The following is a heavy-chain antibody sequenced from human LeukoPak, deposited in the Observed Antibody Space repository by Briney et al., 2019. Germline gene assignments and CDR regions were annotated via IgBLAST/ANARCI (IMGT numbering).Heavy chain of an antibody. CDR1: GFDVTIYY. CDR3: ARVVTFGGVIDPGDY. Sequence: PGGSLRLSCAASGFDVTIYYMTWVRQAPGKGLEWVSVIYSGGSTYYADSVKGRFTISRDNSKNTLYLQMNSLRAEDTAVYYCARVVTFGGVIDPGDYWGQGTLVTVSS. CDR2: IYSGGST. D-gene: IGHD3-16*02. J-gene: IGHJ4*02. V-gene: IGHV3-53*01.